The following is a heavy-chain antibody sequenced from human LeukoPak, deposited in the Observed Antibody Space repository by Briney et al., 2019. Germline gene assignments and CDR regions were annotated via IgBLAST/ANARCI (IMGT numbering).Heavy chain of an antibody. Sequence: SETLSLTCAVYGGSFSGYYWSWIRQPPGKGLEWIGEINHSGSTNYNPSLKSRVTISVDTSKNQFSLKLSSVTAADTAVYYCARGSSWYRSYWYFDLWGRGTLVTVSS. V-gene: IGHV4-34*01. CDR2: INHSGST. CDR3: ARGSSWYRSYWYFDL. D-gene: IGHD6-13*01. CDR1: GGSFSGYY. J-gene: IGHJ2*01.